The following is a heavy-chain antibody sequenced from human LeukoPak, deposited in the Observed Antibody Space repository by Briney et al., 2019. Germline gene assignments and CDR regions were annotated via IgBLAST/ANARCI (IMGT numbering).Heavy chain of an antibody. D-gene: IGHD1-1*01. CDR1: GFTFSSYA. V-gene: IGHV3-23*01. Sequence: GGSLRLSCAVSGFTFSSYAMSWVRQAPGKGLEWVSDISGNGGSTYYADSVKGRFTISRDNSKNTLYLQMNSLRAEDTAVYYCAKLARRTTGTTPNLDYSGQGTLVTVSS. J-gene: IGHJ4*02. CDR3: AKLARRTTGTTPNLDY. CDR2: ISGNGGST.